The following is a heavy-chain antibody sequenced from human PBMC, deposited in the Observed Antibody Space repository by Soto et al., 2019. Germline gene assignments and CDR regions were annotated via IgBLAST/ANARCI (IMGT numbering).Heavy chain of an antibody. CDR3: AREQEELVIKPYSGLDI. D-gene: IGHD3-9*01. Sequence: EIQLVASGGNLVKPGGSLKLSCAASGLTFSRYTMNWVRQAPGKGLEWVSSIDSSSNNVYYAESVKGRFTISIDNAKNSLYRHMSSLRVEDTSICSCAREQEELVIKPYSGLDIWGQGATGSVSS. J-gene: IGHJ6*02. CDR2: IDSSSNNV. V-gene: IGHV3-21*06. CDR1: GLTFSRYT.